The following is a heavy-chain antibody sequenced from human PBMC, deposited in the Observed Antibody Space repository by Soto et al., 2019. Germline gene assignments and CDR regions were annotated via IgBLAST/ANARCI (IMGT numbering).Heavy chain of an antibody. CDR3: ARDRSTALGVVTPIDH. CDR2: ISASGDLK. V-gene: IGHV3-48*02. CDR1: GFTFSPYS. Sequence: ESGGGLVQPGGSLRLSCEASGFTFSPYSMNWVRQVPGKGLEWISYISASGDLKYYADSVRGRFTISRDNFKNLLFLQMDSLRDDDTAMYFCARDRSTALGVVTPIDHWGQGTLVTVSS. J-gene: IGHJ4*02. D-gene: IGHD3-3*01.